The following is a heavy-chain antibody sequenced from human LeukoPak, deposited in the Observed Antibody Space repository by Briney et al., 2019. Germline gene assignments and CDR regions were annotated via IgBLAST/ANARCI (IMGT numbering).Heavy chain of an antibody. V-gene: IGHV3-23*01. CDR3: AIMHGYYDGSGYWVQ. J-gene: IGHJ1*01. CDR2: ITPNADRT. CDR1: RFTFGSYG. Sequence: GGSLRLSCAASRFTFGSYGMSWVRQAPRKGLEWVSFITPNADRTSYADSVEGRFTISRDNPRNTLYMQMNSLRDEDTALYYCAIMHGYYDGSGYWVQWGQGTLVTVSS. D-gene: IGHD3-22*01.